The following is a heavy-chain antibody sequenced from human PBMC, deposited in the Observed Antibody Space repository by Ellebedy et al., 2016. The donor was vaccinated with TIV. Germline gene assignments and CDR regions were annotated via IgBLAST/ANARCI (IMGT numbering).Heavy chain of an antibody. CDR2: IYTSGST. CDR1: GGSISSYY. D-gene: IGHD2-15*01. Sequence: SETLSLTXTVSGGSISSYYWSWIRQPAGKGLEWIGRIYTSGSTNYNPSLKSRVTMSVDTSKNQFSLKLSSVTAADTAVYYCARVSGEGGTNWFNPWGQGTLVTVSS. CDR3: ARVSGEGGTNWFNP. V-gene: IGHV4-4*07. J-gene: IGHJ5*02.